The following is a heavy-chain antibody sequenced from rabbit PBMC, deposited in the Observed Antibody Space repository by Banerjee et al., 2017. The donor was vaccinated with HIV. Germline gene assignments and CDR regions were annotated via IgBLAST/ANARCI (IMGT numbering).Heavy chain of an antibody. J-gene: IGHJ4*01. CDR3: ARDLAGVTGWNFGL. D-gene: IGHD4-1*01. Sequence: QEQLEESGGDLVKPGASLTLTCTASGFTISSSYWICWVRQAPGKGLELIACIYIGSGSAYYASWVNGRFTISKTSSTTVTLQMTSLTAADTATYFCARDLAGVTGWNFGLWGPGTLVTVS. CDR2: IYIGSGSA. V-gene: IGHV1S45*01. CDR1: GFTISSSYW.